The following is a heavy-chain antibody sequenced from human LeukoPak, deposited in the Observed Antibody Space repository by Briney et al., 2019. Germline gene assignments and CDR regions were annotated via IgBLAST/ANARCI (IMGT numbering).Heavy chain of an antibody. Sequence: GASVPVSRKASGYTFTDYGLSWVRQAPGQGLEWMGWITPYNGNTNFAQKFQGRVSMSKDSSTNTVYVELTSLRSDDTAVYYCARGGSSAPSRNFDYWGQRDL. D-gene: IGHD2-15*01. J-gene: IGHJ4*02. CDR1: GYTFTDYG. V-gene: IGHV1-18*01. CDR2: ITPYNGNT. CDR3: ARGGSSAPSRNFDY.